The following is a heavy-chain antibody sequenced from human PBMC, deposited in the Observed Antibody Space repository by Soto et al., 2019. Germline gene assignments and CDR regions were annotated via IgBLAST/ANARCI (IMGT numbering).Heavy chain of an antibody. Sequence: RASVKVSCKASGYTFTSYGISWVRQAPGQGLEWMGWISAYNGNTNYAQKLQGRVTMTTDTSTSTAYMELRSLRSDDTAVYYCARVREELERRLDWFDPWGQGTRVTVAS. V-gene: IGHV1-18*01. CDR2: ISAYNGNT. D-gene: IGHD1-1*01. CDR3: ARVREELERRLDWFDP. CDR1: GYTFTSYG. J-gene: IGHJ5*02.